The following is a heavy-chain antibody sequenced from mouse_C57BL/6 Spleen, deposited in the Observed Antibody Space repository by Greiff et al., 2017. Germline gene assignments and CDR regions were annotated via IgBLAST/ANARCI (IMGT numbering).Heavy chain of an antibody. CDR3: AKGHYSGYFDY. CDR2: IYPGDGDT. CDR1: GYAFSSSW. V-gene: IGHV1-82*01. D-gene: IGHD2-1*01. Sequence: QVQLQQSGPELVKPGASVKISCKASGYAFSSSWMNWVKQRPGKGLEWIGRIYPGDGDTNYNGKFKGKATLTADKSSSTAYMQLSSLTSEDSAVYFCAKGHYSGYFDYWGQGTTLTVSS. J-gene: IGHJ2*01.